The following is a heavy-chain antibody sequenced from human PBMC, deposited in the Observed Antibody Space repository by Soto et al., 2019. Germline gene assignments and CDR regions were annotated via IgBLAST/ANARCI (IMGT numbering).Heavy chain of an antibody. Sequence: QVQLVESGGGVVQPGRSLRLSCAASGFTFSSYGMHWVRQAPGKGLEWVAVISYDGSNKYYADSVKGRFTISRDNSKNTLYLQMNGLRAEDTAVYYCAKDGAGSGCRPQDYYYYAMDVWGQGTTVTVSS. CDR1: GFTFSSYG. V-gene: IGHV3-30*18. CDR2: ISYDGSNK. CDR3: AKDGAGSGCRPQDYYYYAMDV. J-gene: IGHJ6*02. D-gene: IGHD6-19*01.